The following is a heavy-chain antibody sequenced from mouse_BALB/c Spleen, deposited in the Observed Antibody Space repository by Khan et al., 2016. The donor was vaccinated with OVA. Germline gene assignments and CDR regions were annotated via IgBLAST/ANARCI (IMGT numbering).Heavy chain of an antibody. CDR1: GFSLTSYA. CDR2: IWSDGST. Sequence: VQLQESGPDLVAPSQSLSITCTVSGFSLTSYAIHWVRQPPGKGLEWLVVIWSDGSTTYNSAIKSRLSISKDKSKSQVFLKINSLQTDDTAMYYCARHQFPLSMDSWGQGTSVTGSS. CDR3: ARHQFPLSMDS. J-gene: IGHJ4*01. V-gene: IGHV2-6-2*01.